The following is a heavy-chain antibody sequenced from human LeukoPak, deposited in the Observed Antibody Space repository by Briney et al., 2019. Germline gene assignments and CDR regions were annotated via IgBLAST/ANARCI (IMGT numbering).Heavy chain of an antibody. Sequence: SETLSLTCTVAGGSSSSSNYYWGWIRQPPGKGLEWIGSIYYSGSTFYNPPLKSRVTISIDSSKNQLSLKLSSVTAADTAVYYCARVPGVSNWFDPWGQGTLVTVSS. CDR1: GGSSSSSNYY. CDR2: IYYSGST. CDR3: ARVPGVSNWFDP. D-gene: IGHD5/OR15-5a*01. J-gene: IGHJ5*02. V-gene: IGHV4-39*01.